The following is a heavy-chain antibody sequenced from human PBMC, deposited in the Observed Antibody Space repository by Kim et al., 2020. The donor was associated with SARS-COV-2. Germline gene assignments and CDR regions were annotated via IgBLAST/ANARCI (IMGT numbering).Heavy chain of an antibody. V-gene: IGHV3-33*05. J-gene: IGHJ4*02. D-gene: IGHD3-22*01. CDR2: ISYDGSNK. Sequence: GGSLRLSCAASGFTFSSYGMHWVRQAPGKGLEWVGVISYDGSNKYYADSVKGRFTISRDNSKNSLYLQMNSLRAEDTAVYYCARVYDSSGFWVYDNWGQGTLVTVSS. CDR1: GFTFSSYG. CDR3: ARVYDSSGFWVYDN.